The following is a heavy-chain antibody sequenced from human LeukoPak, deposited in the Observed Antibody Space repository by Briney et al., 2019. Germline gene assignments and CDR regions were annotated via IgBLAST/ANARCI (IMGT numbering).Heavy chain of an antibody. CDR2: IIPIFGTA. D-gene: IGHD2-2*01. CDR3: ARKPAAPENWFDP. J-gene: IGHJ5*02. CDR1: GGTFSSYA. V-gene: IGHV1-69*13. Sequence: ASVKVSCKASGGTFSSYAISWVRQAPGQGLEWMGGIIPIFGTANYAQKFQGRVTITPDESTSTAYMELSSLRSEDTAVYYCARKPAAPENWFDPWGQGTLVTVSS.